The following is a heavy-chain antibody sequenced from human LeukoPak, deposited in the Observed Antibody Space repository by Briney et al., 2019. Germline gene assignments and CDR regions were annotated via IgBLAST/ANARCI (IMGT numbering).Heavy chain of an antibody. D-gene: IGHD2-2*01. CDR3: ARGLCSSTSCLIKNLFDY. J-gene: IGHJ4*02. V-gene: IGHV3-30-3*01. CDR1: GFTFSSYA. CDR2: ISYDGSNK. Sequence: GGSLRLSCAASGFTFSSYAMHWVRQDPGKGLEWVAVISYDGSNKYYADSVKGRFTISRDNSKNTLYLQMNSLRAEDTAVYYCARGLCSSTSCLIKNLFDYWGQGTLVTVSS.